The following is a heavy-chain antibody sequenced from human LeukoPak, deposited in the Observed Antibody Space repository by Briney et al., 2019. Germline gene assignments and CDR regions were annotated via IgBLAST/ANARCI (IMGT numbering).Heavy chain of an antibody. CDR3: AKGPIVVPPY. J-gene: IGHJ3*01. CDR1: GFTFSSYA. V-gene: IGHV3-23*01. D-gene: IGHD2-2*01. CDR2: ISGSGGST. Sequence: GGSLRLSCAASGFTFSSYAMSWVRQAPGKGLEWVSTISGSGGSTCYADSVEGRFTISRDNSKDTLYLQVNSLRAEDTAVYYCAKGPIVVPPYWGQGTMVTVSS.